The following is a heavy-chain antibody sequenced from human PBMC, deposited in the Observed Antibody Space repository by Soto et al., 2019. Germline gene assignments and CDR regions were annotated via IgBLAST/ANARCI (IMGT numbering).Heavy chain of an antibody. V-gene: IGHV3-53*01. CDR2: IYTGGGT. CDR1: GFSVSDNY. Sequence: PGGSLRLSCAASGFSVSDNYMSWVRHAPGKGLEWVSLIYTGGGTYFADSVRGRFSLSRDTSKNTLYLQMNSLTAEDTAVYYCAREQNYFYDTTGYYMGLFDSWGQGTLVTVSS. CDR3: AREQNYFYDTTGYYMGLFDS. J-gene: IGHJ4*02. D-gene: IGHD3-22*01.